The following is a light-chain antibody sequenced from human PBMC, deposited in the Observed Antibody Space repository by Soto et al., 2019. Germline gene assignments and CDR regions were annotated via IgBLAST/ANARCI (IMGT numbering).Light chain of an antibody. V-gene: IGKV1-6*01. J-gene: IGKJ1*01. CDR2: TAS. Sequence: IQMTQSPSSLSASVGDRVTITCRASRYIRSDLSWYQQRPGQAPKVLIYTASSLQSGVTSRFSGSGSGTDFTLTISSLQPEDCATYYCLQDYNYPWTFGQGTKVEIK. CDR1: RYIRSD. CDR3: LQDYNYPWT.